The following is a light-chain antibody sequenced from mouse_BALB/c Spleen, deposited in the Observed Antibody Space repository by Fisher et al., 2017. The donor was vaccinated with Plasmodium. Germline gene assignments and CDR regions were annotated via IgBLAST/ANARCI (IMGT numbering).Light chain of an antibody. CDR2: KVS. CDR1: QSLLHNYGDTY. Sequence: VITQSTLSLPVSLGDQASISCRSSQSLLHNYGDTYLHWYLQKPGQSPKLLMFKVSNRFSGVPDRFTGSGSGTDFTLKISGVEAEDLGVYFCSQSTHLPLTFGAGTKLELK. J-gene: IGKJ5*01. V-gene: IGKV1-110*01. CDR3: SQSTHLPLT.